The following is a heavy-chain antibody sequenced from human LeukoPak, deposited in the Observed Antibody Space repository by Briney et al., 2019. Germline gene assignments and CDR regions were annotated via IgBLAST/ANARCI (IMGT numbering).Heavy chain of an antibody. V-gene: IGHV2-5*01. CDR1: GFSLSTSGVG. Sequence: SGPTLVKPTQTLTLTCTFSGFSLSTSGVGVGWIRQPPGKALECLALIYWNDDKRYSPSLKSGLTITKDTSKNQVVLTMTNMDPVDTATYYCAHRKVNSRYNWFDPWGQGTLVTVSS. CDR3: AHRKVNSRYNWFDP. J-gene: IGHJ5*02. D-gene: IGHD1-1*01. CDR2: IYWNDDK.